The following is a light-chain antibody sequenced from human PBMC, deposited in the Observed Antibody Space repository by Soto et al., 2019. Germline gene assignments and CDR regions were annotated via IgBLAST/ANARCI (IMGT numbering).Light chain of an antibody. CDR3: HQYNSYSPEWT. Sequence: IQMTQSPSTLSGSEREGVTITCRASQTIGKYLNWYQQQPGKVPKLLIYDASYLQSGVPSRFRGSGSGTDFALIITSLQPDDFATYYCHQYNSYSPEWTFGQRSIVDI. J-gene: IGKJ1*01. V-gene: IGKV1-5*01. CDR1: QTIGKY. CDR2: DAS.